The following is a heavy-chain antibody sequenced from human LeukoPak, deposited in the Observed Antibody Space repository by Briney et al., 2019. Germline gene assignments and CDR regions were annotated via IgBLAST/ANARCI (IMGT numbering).Heavy chain of an antibody. V-gene: IGHV3-9*01. J-gene: IGHJ4*02. D-gene: IGHD6-13*01. CDR1: GFTFSSYS. Sequence: GGSLRLSCAASGFTFSSYSMNWVRQAPGRGLEWVSGISWNSGSRGYADSVKGRFTISRDNAKNSLYLQMNSLRAEDTAVYYCAKGSSSSRPYYFDYWGQGTLVTVSS. CDR3: AKGSSSSRPYYFDY. CDR2: ISWNSGSR.